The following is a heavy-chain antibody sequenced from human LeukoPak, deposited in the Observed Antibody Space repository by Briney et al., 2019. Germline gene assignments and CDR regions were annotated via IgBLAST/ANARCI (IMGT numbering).Heavy chain of an antibody. Sequence: SETLSLTCTVSGGSISSGSYYWGWIRQPPGKGLEWIASVYYSGSTSYNPSLKSRVTISVETSNNQFSLKLSSVTAADTAVYYCARAGKHYDSSGYYYPGAFDIWGQGTMVTVSS. CDR1: GGSISSGSYY. D-gene: IGHD3-22*01. V-gene: IGHV4-39*07. J-gene: IGHJ3*02. CDR2: VYYSGST. CDR3: ARAGKHYDSSGYYYPGAFDI.